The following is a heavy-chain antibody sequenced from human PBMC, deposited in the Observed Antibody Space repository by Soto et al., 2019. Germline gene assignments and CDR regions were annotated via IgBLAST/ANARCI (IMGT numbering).Heavy chain of an antibody. V-gene: IGHV3-53*01. Sequence: GGSLRLSCAASGFSVSSYYMSWVRQIPGKGLEWVALIYSGGITDYADSVKGRFTVSRDNSKNTLYLQMNSLRAEDTAVYYCAKDTHTSTFDYWGQGTLVTVSS. CDR3: AKDTHTSTFDY. CDR1: GFSVSSYY. D-gene: IGHD2-2*01. J-gene: IGHJ4*02. CDR2: IYSGGIT.